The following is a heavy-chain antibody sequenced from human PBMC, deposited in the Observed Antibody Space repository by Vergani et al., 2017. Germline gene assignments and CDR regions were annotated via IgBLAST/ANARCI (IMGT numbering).Heavy chain of an antibody. CDR1: GGSFSGYY. D-gene: IGHD1-7*01. Sequence: QVQLQQWGAGLLKPSETLSLTCAVYGGSFSGYYWSWIRQPPGKGLEWIGEINHSGSTNYNPYLKSRVTISVDTSKNQFSLKLSSVTAADTAVYYCARAIYNWNSKKIDYWGQGTLVTVSS. CDR2: INHSGST. J-gene: IGHJ4*02. V-gene: IGHV4-34*01. CDR3: ARAIYNWNSKKIDY.